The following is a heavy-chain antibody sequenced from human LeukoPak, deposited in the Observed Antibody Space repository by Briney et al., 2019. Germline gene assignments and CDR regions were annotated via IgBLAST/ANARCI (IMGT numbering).Heavy chain of an antibody. CDR2: ISDSGVST. CDR3: AKAHYHGSTSGDY. V-gene: IGHV3-23*01. J-gene: IGHJ4*02. D-gene: IGHD3-10*01. Sequence: GGSLRLSCAASGFTFSPYALSWVRQAPGKGLEWVSAISDSGVSTYYADSVKGRFTISRDNSKNTLYMQMNSLRVEDTAIYYCAKAHYHGSTSGDYWGQGTLVTVSS. CDR1: GFTFSPYA.